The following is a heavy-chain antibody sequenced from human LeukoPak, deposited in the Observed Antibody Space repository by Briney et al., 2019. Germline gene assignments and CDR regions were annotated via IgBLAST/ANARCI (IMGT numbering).Heavy chain of an antibody. CDR1: GVSMSSLY. CDR3: ATIKRGNIYGYFDF. D-gene: IGHD5-18*01. J-gene: IGHJ4*02. CDR2: MYDSWST. Sequence: SETLSLTCTVSGVSMSSLYWSWIRQPAGPGLEWIGYMYDSWSTKDNPSLKSRVTLSADTSKNQFSLRLSSVTAADTAVYYCATIKRGNIYGYFDFWGQGILVTVSS. V-gene: IGHV4-59*11.